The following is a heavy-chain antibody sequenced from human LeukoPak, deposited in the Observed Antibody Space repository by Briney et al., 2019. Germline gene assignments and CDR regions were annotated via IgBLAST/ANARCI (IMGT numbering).Heavy chain of an antibody. V-gene: IGHV4-59*01. Sequence: SETLSLTCTVSGGSIRNYYWSWIRQPPGKGLDWIGYIYYSGSTNYNPSLKNRVTISVDTSKNQFSLKLSSVTAADTAVYYCARLNYGDYSGAFDIWGQGTIITVSS. CDR1: GGSIRNYY. J-gene: IGHJ3*02. D-gene: IGHD4-17*01. CDR3: ARLNYGDYSGAFDI. CDR2: IYYSGST.